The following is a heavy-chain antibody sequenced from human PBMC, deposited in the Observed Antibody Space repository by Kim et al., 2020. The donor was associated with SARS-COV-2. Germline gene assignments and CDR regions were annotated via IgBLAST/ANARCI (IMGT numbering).Heavy chain of an antibody. Sequence: GGSLRLSCAASGFTFSSYGMHWVRQAPGKGLEWVAVIWYDGSNKYYADSVKGRFTISRDNSKNTLYLQMNSLRAEDTAVYYCARDNAVGATPDYWGQGTLVTVSS. V-gene: IGHV3-33*08. D-gene: IGHD1-26*01. CDR3: ARDNAVGATPDY. CDR2: IWYDGSNK. CDR1: GFTFSSYG. J-gene: IGHJ4*02.